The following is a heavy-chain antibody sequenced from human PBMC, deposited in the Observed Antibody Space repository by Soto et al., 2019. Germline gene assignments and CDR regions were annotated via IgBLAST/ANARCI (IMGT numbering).Heavy chain of an antibody. J-gene: IGHJ4*02. V-gene: IGHV3-73*02. CDR2: VKTKSDNYAT. CDR1: GFTFTGSA. Sequence: EVQLVESGGGLVQPGESVKLSCAASGFTFTGSAIHWVRQAAGKGLEWVGRVKTKSDNYATAYTASVAGRFTISRDDSKNTAYLQMNSLKTEDTAVYYCARLWARGDVHDSPPFYLDCWGQGTLVTVSS. D-gene: IGHD3-16*01. CDR3: ARLWARGDVHDSPPFYLDC.